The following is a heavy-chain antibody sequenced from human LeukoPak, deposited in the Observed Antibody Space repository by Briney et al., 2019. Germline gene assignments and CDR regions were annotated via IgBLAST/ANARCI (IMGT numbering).Heavy chain of an antibody. V-gene: IGHV3-53*01. CDR2: IHNDGST. CDR1: GFIVSNTY. Sequence: GGSLRLSCAASGFIVSNTYMTWVRQAPGKGLEWVSVIHNDGSTYYADSVKGRFTVSRDNSKNMAFLRMNSLRVEDTAVYFCASLVRDYWGQGTLVSVSS. J-gene: IGHJ4*02. CDR3: ASLVRDY.